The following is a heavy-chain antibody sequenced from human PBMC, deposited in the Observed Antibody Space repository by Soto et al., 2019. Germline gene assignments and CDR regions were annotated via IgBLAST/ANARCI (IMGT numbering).Heavy chain of an antibody. CDR3: AKPLFYGDYIKANAFDI. Sequence: GGSLRLSCAASGFTFDDYAMHWVRQAPGKGLEWVSGISWNSGSIGYAGSVKGRFTISRDNAKNSLYLQMNSLRAEDTALYYCAKPLFYGDYIKANAFDIWGQGTMVTVSS. CDR2: ISWNSGSI. CDR1: GFTFDDYA. J-gene: IGHJ3*02. V-gene: IGHV3-9*01. D-gene: IGHD4-17*01.